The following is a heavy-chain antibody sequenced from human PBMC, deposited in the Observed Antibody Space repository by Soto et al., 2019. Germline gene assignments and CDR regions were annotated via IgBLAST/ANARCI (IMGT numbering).Heavy chain of an antibody. Sequence: GGSLRLSCAASGFTVSSNYMSWVRQAPGKGLEWVSVIYSGGSTYYADSVKGRFTISRDNSKNTLYLQMNSLRAEDTAVYYCARENTNTIFGVVHYYYGMDVWGQGTTVTVSS. CDR3: ARENTNTIFGVVHYYYGMDV. CDR1: GFTVSSNY. V-gene: IGHV3-66*01. D-gene: IGHD3-3*01. CDR2: IYSGGST. J-gene: IGHJ6*02.